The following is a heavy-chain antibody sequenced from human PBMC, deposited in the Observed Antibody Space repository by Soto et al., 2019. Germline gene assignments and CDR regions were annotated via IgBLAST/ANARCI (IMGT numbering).Heavy chain of an antibody. CDR3: ARDRSYWSGGSCYYYYYYGMDV. CDR1: GFTFSSYW. J-gene: IGHJ6*02. CDR2: INSDGSST. V-gene: IGHV3-74*01. Sequence: GESLKISCAASGFTFSSYWMHWVRQAPGKGLVWVSRINSDGSSTSYADSVKGRFTISRDNAKNTLYLQMNSLRAEDTAVYYCARDRSYWSGGSCYYYYYYGMDVWGQGTTVTVSS. D-gene: IGHD2-15*01.